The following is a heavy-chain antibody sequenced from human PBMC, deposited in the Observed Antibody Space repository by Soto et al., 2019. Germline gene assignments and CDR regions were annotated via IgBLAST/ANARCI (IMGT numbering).Heavy chain of an antibody. CDR3: ARDRHNNFVDP. V-gene: IGHV4-31*03. D-gene: IGHD1-1*01. CDR1: GASMSSGGYY. Sequence: QVQLQESGPGLVKPSQTLSLTCTVSGASMSSGGYYWTWIRQSPGKGLEWIGYIYYSGSTYYNPSLERRFAISLDTSRSQFSLTLHSVTAADTAIYYWARDRHNNFVDPWGQGTLVTVSS. J-gene: IGHJ5*02. CDR2: IYYSGST.